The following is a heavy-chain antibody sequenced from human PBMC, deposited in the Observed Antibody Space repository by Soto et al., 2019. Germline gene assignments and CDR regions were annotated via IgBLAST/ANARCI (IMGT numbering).Heavy chain of an antibody. J-gene: IGHJ6*03. CDR1: GFTFSSYA. CDR2: ISGSGGST. V-gene: IGHV3-23*01. Sequence: GGSLRLSCAASGFTFSSYAMSWVRQAPGKGLEWVSAISGSGGSTYYADSVKGRFTISRDNSKNKLYMQMNSLRAEDTAVYYCAKGGPIAARPPYYYYMDVWGKGTTVTVSS. CDR3: AKGGPIAARPPYYYYMDV. D-gene: IGHD6-6*01.